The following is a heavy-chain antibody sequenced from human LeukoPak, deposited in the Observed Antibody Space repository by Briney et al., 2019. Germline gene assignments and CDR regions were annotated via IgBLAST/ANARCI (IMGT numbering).Heavy chain of an antibody. CDR3: ARGYSYGYIRY. CDR2: IYDGGST. D-gene: IGHD5-18*01. Sequence: PGGSLRLSCAGSGFTFSSYAMSWVRQAPGKGLEWVSVIYDGGSTDYADSVKGRFTISRDNSKNMLYLQMNSLRAEDTAVYYCARGYSYGYIRYWGRGTLVTVSS. CDR1: GFTFSSYA. V-gene: IGHV3-66*01. J-gene: IGHJ4*02.